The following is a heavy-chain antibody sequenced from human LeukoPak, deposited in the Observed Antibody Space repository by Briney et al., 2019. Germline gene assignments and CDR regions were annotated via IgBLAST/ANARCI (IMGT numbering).Heavy chain of an antibody. CDR1: GFTFSDYY. V-gene: IGHV3-11*04. CDR3: ATGAITDEYYFDY. Sequence: GGSLRLSCAASGFTFSDYYMSWIRQAPGKGLEWVSYISSSGSTIYYADSVKGRFTISRDNAKNSLYLQMNSLRAEDTAVYYCATGAITDEYYFDYWGQGTLVTVSS. J-gene: IGHJ4*02. CDR2: ISSSGSTI. D-gene: IGHD1-14*01.